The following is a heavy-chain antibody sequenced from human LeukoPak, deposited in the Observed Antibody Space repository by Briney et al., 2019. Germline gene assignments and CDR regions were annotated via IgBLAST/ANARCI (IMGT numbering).Heavy chain of an antibody. Sequence: GASVKVSCKASGYTFTSYGISWVRQAPGQGLEWMGWISAYNGNTNYAQKLQGRVTMTTDTSTSTAYMELRSLRSDDTAVYYCARGMNLKSGSYLWYYFDYWGQGTLVTVSS. D-gene: IGHD3-10*01. V-gene: IGHV1-18*01. CDR3: ARGMNLKSGSYLWYYFDY. CDR1: GYTFTSYG. J-gene: IGHJ4*02. CDR2: ISAYNGNT.